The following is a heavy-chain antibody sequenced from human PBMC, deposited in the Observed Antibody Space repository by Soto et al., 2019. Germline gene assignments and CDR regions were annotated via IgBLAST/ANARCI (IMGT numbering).Heavy chain of an antibody. V-gene: IGHV4-59*08. D-gene: IGHD2-2*02. CDR1: GGSISNYY. CDR3: ARTYTGTVDDF. J-gene: IGHJ4*02. CDR2: FYYRGST. Sequence: PSETLSLTCTVSGGSISNYYWSWIRQPPGKGLEWIGYFYYRGSTTYNPSLESRVTISVDTSKNQFSLKVSSVTAADTAVYYCARTYTGTVDDFWGQGTLVTVSS.